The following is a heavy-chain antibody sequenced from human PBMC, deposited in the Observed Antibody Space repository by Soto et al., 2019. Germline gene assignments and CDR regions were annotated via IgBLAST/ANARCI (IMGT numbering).Heavy chain of an antibody. D-gene: IGHD3-3*01. V-gene: IGHV3-74*01. CDR1: GFTFSSYW. Sequence: GGSLRLSCAASGFTFSSYWMHWVRQAPGKGLVWVSRINSDGSSTSYADSVKGRFTISRDNAKNTLYLQMNSLRAEDTAVYYCAGGVTIFGVVHYYGMDVWGQGTTVTVSS. CDR2: INSDGSST. J-gene: IGHJ6*02. CDR3: AGGVTIFGVVHYYGMDV.